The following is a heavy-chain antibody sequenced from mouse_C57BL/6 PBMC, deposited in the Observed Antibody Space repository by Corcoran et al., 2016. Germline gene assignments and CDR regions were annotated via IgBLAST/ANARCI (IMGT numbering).Heavy chain of an antibody. CDR2: INTYSGVP. Sequence: QIQLVQSGPELKKPGETVKISCKASGYTFTTYGMSWVKQAPGKGLKWMGWINTYSGVPTYADDFKGRFAFSLDTSASTAYLQINNLTNEDTATYFCAMTAQATYYWGQGTTLTVSS. CDR1: GYTFTTYG. CDR3: AMTAQATYY. V-gene: IGHV9-3*01. D-gene: IGHD3-2*02. J-gene: IGHJ2*01.